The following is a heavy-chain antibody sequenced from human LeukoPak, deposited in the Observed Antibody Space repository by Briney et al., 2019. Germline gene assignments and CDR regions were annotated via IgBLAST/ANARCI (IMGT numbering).Heavy chain of an antibody. CDR3: ARISVADWFFDL. CDR1: GFTFSSYT. CDR2: ISSSSSYI. J-gene: IGHJ2*01. Sequence: PGGSLRLSCAASGFTFSSYTMNWVRQAPGKGLEWVSSISSSSSYIYYADSVKGRFTISRDNAKNSLYLQMNSLRVEDTAVYYCARISVADWFFDLWGRGTLVTVSS. D-gene: IGHD2-15*01. V-gene: IGHV3-21*01.